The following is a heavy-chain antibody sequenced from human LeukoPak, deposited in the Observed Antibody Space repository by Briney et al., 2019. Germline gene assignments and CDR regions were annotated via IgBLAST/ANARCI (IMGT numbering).Heavy chain of an antibody. D-gene: IGHD2-15*01. CDR2: INYSGST. CDR3: ARGYCSGGSCYSSYYYSYMDV. CDR1: GGSISSSSYY. V-gene: IGHV4-39*07. J-gene: IGHJ6*03. Sequence: PSETLSLTCTVSGGSISSSSYYWGWIRQPPGKGLEWIGSINYSGSTYYNPSLKSRVTISVDRSKNQFSLKLSSVTAADTAVYYCARGYCSGGSCYSSYYYSYMDVWGKGTTVTVSS.